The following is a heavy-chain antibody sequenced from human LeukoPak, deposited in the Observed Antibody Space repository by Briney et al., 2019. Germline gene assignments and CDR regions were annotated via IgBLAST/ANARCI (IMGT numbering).Heavy chain of an antibody. V-gene: IGHV3-23*01. CDR1: GFTFSSYA. D-gene: IGHD3-16*01. CDR3: AKLGGHPLHNYYVGV. CDR2: ILDSGYST. Sequence: GRSLRLSCAASGFTFSSYAMSWVRQAPGKGLEWVSGILDSGYSTYYANSVKGRFTISRDNSNNALYLQMNSLRAEDTAVYYCAKLGGHPLHNYYVGVWGKGTTVAVSS. J-gene: IGHJ6*03.